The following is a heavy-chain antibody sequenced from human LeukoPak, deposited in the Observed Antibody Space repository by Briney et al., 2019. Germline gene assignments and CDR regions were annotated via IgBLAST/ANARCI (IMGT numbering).Heavy chain of an antibody. D-gene: IGHD3-10*01. CDR1: GYTFTSYD. J-gene: IGHJ4*02. CDR2: MNPNSGNT. CDR3: ARDKGYYGSGSYYLIDY. Sequence: ASVKVSCKASGYTFTSYDINWVRRATGQGLEWMGWMNPNSGNTGYAQKFQGRVTMTRDTSISTAYMELSRLRSDDTAVYYCARDKGYYGSGSYYLIDYWGQGTLVTVSS. V-gene: IGHV1-8*01.